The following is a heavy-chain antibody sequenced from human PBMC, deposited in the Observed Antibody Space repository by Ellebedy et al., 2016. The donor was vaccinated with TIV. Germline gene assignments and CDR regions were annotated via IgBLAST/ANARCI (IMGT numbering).Heavy chain of an antibody. CDR2: ISYDGSNK. V-gene: IGHV3-30*18. D-gene: IGHD3-22*01. CDR3: AKPDLGVIVVTMSAFDI. J-gene: IGHJ3*02. CDR1: GFTFSSYG. Sequence: GESLKISXAASGFTFSSYGMHWVRQAPGKGLEWVAVISYDGSNKYYADSVKGRFTISRDNSKNTLYLQMNSLRAEDTAVYYCAKPDLGVIVVTMSAFDIWGQGTMVTVSS.